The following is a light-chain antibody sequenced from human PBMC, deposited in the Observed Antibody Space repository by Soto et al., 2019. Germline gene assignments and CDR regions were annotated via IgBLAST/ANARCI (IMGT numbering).Light chain of an antibody. CDR1: QSVSSN. J-gene: IGKJ1*01. Sequence: EIVMTQSPATLSVSPGERATLSCRASQSVSSNLAWYQQKPGQAPRLLIYGASTRATGIPARFSGSGSGTEFTLTISSLQSEDFAVYYCQQYNNWPVGFVQGTKVEIK. CDR2: GAS. CDR3: QQYNNWPVG. V-gene: IGKV3-15*01.